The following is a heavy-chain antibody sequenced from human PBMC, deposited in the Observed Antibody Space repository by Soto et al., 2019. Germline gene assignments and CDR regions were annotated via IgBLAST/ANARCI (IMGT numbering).Heavy chain of an antibody. V-gene: IGHV3-53*01. CDR2: LYSGGRI. Sequence: EAQLVESGGALIQPGGSLRLSCAGAGFSVTDNYITWVRQAPGKGLVWVSLLYSGGRIYYKESVKGRFTISRDTSKNMLYPQMDRLRTHDTAVYYCARSDREYAYGLNVWGQGTTVTASS. J-gene: IGHJ6*02. CDR1: GFSVTDNY. CDR3: ARSDREYAYGLNV. D-gene: IGHD3-10*01.